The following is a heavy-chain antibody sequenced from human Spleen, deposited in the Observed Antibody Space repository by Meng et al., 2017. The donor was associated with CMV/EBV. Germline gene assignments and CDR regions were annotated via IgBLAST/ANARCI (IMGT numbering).Heavy chain of an antibody. Sequence: ASVKVSCKASGYTFTGYNMDWVRQAPGQGPEWMGWINPNSGGTNCAQKFQGRVTLTRDTSINTGYMELTRLTSDDTAVYYCARDNNWGPDYWGQGTLVTVSS. J-gene: IGHJ4*02. D-gene: IGHD7-27*01. CDR1: GYTFTGYN. CDR2: INPNSGGT. V-gene: IGHV1-2*02. CDR3: ARDNNWGPDY.